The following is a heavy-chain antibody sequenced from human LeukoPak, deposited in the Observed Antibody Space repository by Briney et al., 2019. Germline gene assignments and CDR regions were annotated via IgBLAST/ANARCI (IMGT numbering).Heavy chain of an antibody. D-gene: IGHD4-17*01. CDR2: ISYDGSNK. CDR3: ARANDYGDQV. V-gene: IGHV3-30*04. Sequence: GGSLRLSCAASGFTFSSYAMHWVRQAPGKGLEWVAVISYDGSNKYYADSVKGRFTISRDNSKNTLYLQINSLRAEDTAVYYCARANDYGDQVGGQGTLGTVSA. J-gene: IGHJ4*02. CDR1: GFTFSSYA.